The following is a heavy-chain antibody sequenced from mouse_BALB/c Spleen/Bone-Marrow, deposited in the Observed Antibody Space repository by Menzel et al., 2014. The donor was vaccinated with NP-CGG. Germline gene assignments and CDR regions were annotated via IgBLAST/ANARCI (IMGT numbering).Heavy chain of an antibody. CDR2: IDPANGNT. D-gene: IGHD1-1*01. V-gene: IGHV14-3*02. Sequence: VQLQQSGAELVKPGASVKLSCTASGFNIXDTYMHWVKQRPEQGLEWIGRIDPANGNTKYDPKFQGKATITADTSSNTAYLQLSSLTSEDTAVYYCAMYYYGSSLFAYWGQGTLVTVSA. CDR3: AMYYYGSSLFAY. CDR1: GFNIXDTY. J-gene: IGHJ3*01.